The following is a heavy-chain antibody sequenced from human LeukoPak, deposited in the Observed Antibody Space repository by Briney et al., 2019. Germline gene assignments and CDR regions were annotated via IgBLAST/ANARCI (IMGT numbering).Heavy chain of an antibody. CDR1: GYTFTSYG. D-gene: IGHD3-22*01. CDR2: ISAYNGNT. Sequence: ASVKVSCKAPGYTFTSYGISWVRQAPGQGLEWMGWISAYNGNTNYAQKLQGRVTMTTDTSTSTAYMELRSLRSDDTAVYYCARGPTSDNYYDSSGYYWGDYWGQGTLVTVSS. CDR3: ARGPTSDNYYDSSGYYWGDY. V-gene: IGHV1-18*01. J-gene: IGHJ4*02.